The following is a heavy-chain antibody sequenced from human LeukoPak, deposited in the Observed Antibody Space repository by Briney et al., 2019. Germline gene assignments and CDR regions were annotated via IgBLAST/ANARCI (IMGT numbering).Heavy chain of an antibody. J-gene: IGHJ5*02. CDR1: GYTLIELS. Sequence: ASVKVSCKVSGYTLIELSMHWVRQAPGKGLEWMGGFDPEDGETIYAQKFQGRVTMTEDKSTDTAYMELSSLRSEDTAVYYCATLAVRGVIKDNWFDPWGQGTLVTVSS. CDR3: ATLAVRGVIKDNWFDP. V-gene: IGHV1-24*01. CDR2: FDPEDGET. D-gene: IGHD3-10*01.